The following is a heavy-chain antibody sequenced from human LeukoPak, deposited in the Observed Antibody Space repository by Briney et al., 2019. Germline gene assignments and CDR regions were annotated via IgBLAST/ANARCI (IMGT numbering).Heavy chain of an antibody. D-gene: IGHD2-15*01. CDR2: ISYDGSNK. J-gene: IGHJ4*02. CDR3: AKQLGYCSDGSCYFPY. CDR1: GFTFSSYA. Sequence: GRSLRLSCAASGFTFSSYAMHWVRQAPGKGLEWVAVISYDGSNKYYADSVKGRFTISRDNSKNTLYLQMSSLRAEDTAVYYCAKQLGYCSDGSCYFPYWGQGTLVTVSS. V-gene: IGHV3-30-3*02.